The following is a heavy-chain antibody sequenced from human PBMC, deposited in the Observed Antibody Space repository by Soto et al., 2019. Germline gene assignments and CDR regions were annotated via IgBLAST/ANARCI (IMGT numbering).Heavy chain of an antibody. CDR2: IVVGSGNT. CDR3: AADGYYTNWFDP. V-gene: IGHV1-58*01. D-gene: IGHD3-3*01. J-gene: IGHJ5*02. Sequence: QMQLVQSGPEVKKPGTSVKVSCKASGFTFTSSAVQWVRQARGQRLEWIGWIVVGSGNTNYAQKFQERVTITRDMSTSTAYMGLSSLRSEDTAVYYCAADGYYTNWFDPWGQGTLVTVSS. CDR1: GFTFTSSA.